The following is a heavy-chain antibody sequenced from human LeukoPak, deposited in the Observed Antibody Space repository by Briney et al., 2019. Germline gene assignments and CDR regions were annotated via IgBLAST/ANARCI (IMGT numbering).Heavy chain of an antibody. CDR1: GFTFGDYA. D-gene: IGHD6-13*01. Sequence: AGGSLRLSCTASGFTFGDYAMSWVRQAPGKGLEWVGFIRSKAYGGTTEYAASVKGRFTISRDDSKSIAYLQMNSLKTEDTAVYYCTRDMSSSWYVAYYYYMDVWGKGTTVTISS. V-gene: IGHV3-49*04. J-gene: IGHJ6*03. CDR3: TRDMSSSWYVAYYYYMDV. CDR2: IRSKAYGGTT.